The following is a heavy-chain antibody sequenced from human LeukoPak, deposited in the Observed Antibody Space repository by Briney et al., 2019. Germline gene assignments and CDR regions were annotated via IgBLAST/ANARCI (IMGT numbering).Heavy chain of an antibody. CDR3: ARDRYWGSGYYDNDY. J-gene: IGHJ4*02. D-gene: IGHD3-22*01. Sequence: GGSLRLSCAASGFTFSSYSMNWVRQAPGKGLEWVSSISSSSSYIYYADSVKGRFTISRDTAKNSLSLQMNSLRAEDTAVYYCARDRYWGSGYYDNDYWGQGTLVTVSS. CDR2: ISSSSSYI. CDR1: GFTFSSYS. V-gene: IGHV3-21*01.